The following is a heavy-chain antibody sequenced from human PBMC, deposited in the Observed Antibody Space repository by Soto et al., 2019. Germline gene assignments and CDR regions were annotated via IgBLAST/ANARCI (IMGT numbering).Heavy chain of an antibody. D-gene: IGHD3-22*01. J-gene: IGHJ4*02. Sequence: ASVKVSCKVSGYTLTELSMHWVRQAPGKGLEWMGGFDPEDGETIYAQKFQGRVTMTEDTSTDTAYMELSSLRSEDTAVYYCATDRRYYYDSSGYPPPDYWGQGTLVTVSS. V-gene: IGHV1-24*01. CDR1: GYTLTELS. CDR3: ATDRRYYYDSSGYPPPDY. CDR2: FDPEDGET.